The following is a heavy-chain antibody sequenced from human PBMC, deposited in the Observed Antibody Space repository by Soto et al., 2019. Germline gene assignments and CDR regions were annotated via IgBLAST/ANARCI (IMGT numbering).Heavy chain of an antibody. Sequence: QVQLVQSGAEVKKPGSSVKVSCKASGGTFSSYAISWVRQAPGQGLEWMGGIIPIFGTANYAQKFQGRVTITAHEGTSTAYMGLSSLRSEDTAVYYCARGTTMIGTRFAFDIWGQGTMVTVSS. V-gene: IGHV1-69*12. CDR2: IIPIFGTA. CDR3: ARGTTMIGTRFAFDI. J-gene: IGHJ3*02. D-gene: IGHD3-22*01. CDR1: GGTFSSYA.